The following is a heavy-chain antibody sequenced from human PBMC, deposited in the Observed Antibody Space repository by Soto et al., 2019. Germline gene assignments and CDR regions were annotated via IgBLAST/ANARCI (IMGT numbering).Heavy chain of an antibody. D-gene: IGHD4-17*01. Sequence: EVQLVESGGGLVQPGGSLRLSCTGSGFMFGSYWMTWVRHVPGKGLQWVANIKRDGSEKYYVDFVKGRFTISRDNADNSVFLDMNNLRVDDTATYYCARVRATDYEIDYWGQGALVTVSS. CDR3: ARVRATDYEIDY. V-gene: IGHV3-7*03. CDR1: GFMFGSYW. J-gene: IGHJ4*02. CDR2: IKRDGSEK.